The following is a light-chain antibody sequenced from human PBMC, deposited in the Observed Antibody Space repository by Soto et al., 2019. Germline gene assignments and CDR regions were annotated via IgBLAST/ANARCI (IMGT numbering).Light chain of an antibody. Sequence: DIQMTQSPSTLSASVGDRVTITGRASQSISSWLAWHQQKPGKAPNLLIYKASTLESGVPSRFSGSGSGTEFTLTISSLQPDDFATYYCQQYNTYRAFGQGTKVDI. CDR3: QQYNTYRA. CDR2: KAS. J-gene: IGKJ1*01. V-gene: IGKV1-5*03. CDR1: QSISSW.